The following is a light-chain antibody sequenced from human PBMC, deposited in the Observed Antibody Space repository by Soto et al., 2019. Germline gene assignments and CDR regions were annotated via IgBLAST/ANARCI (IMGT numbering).Light chain of an antibody. Sequence: EIVLTQSPGTLSLSPGERASLSCRASQSVSNNYLAWYQQKPGQAPRLLIYGASNRATGIPDRFSGSGSGTDFTLTISRLEPEDFAVYYCQQRSIWPPVTFGQGTRLEIK. CDR2: GAS. J-gene: IGKJ5*01. CDR3: QQRSIWPPVT. V-gene: IGKV3D-20*02. CDR1: QSVSNNY.